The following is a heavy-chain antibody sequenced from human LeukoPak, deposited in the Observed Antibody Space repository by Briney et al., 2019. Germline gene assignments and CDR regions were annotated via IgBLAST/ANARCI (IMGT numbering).Heavy chain of an antibody. CDR1: GFTFNTCA. CDR3: AKDVRGYCSSTSCPKDS. J-gene: IGHJ4*02. Sequence: GGSLRLSCAGSGFTFNTCAMNWVRQAPGKGPEWVSAISGAGISTYYADSVKGRFTISRDNSKNTLFLQMKSLRAEDTAVYYCAKDVRGYCSSTSCPKDSWGQGALVTVSP. V-gene: IGHV3-23*01. D-gene: IGHD2-2*01. CDR2: ISGAGIST.